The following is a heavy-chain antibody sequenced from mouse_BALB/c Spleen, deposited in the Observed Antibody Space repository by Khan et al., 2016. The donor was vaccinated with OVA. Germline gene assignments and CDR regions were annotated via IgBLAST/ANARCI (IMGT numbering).Heavy chain of an antibody. CDR1: GYTFINYW. Sequence: QVQLQQSGAELAKPGASVKMSCKASGYTFINYWILWVKQRPGPGLEWIGYINPRTGYTEYTQNFKDKATLSADKSSSTAYMQLSSLTSEDSAVYYCARRGVQRDFNYWGQGTTLTVSS. D-gene: IGHD6-1*01. CDR2: INPRTGYT. CDR3: ARRGVQRDFNY. V-gene: IGHV1-7*01. J-gene: IGHJ2*01.